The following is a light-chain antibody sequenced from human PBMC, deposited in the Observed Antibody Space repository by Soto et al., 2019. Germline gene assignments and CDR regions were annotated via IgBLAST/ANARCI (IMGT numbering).Light chain of an antibody. CDR1: QSVGNF. CDR2: EAS. J-gene: IGKJ4*01. V-gene: IGKV3-11*01. Sequence: EIVLAQSPATLSLSPGERATLSCRASQSVGNFLAWYQQKPDQAPRLLIFEASTRATGVPVRISGSGSGTDFTLPINSLEPEDFAVYYCQQYKNWPPPTFGGGTKVQIK. CDR3: QQYKNWPPPT.